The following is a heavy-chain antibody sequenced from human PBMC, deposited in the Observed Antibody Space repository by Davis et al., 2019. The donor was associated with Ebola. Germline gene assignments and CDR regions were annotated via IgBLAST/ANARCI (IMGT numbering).Heavy chain of an antibody. V-gene: IGHV1-18*01. CDR2: ISAYNGDT. J-gene: IGHJ5*02. CDR1: GYTFTSYG. CDR3: ARGRTVTDTRGLSWFDP. Sequence: AASVKVSCKASGYTFTSYGISWVRQAPGQGLEWMGWISAYNGDTNCAQKLQGRVTMTTDTSTSTAYMELYSLRSEDTAVYYCARGRTVTDTRGLSWFDPWGQGTLVTVSS. D-gene: IGHD6-19*01.